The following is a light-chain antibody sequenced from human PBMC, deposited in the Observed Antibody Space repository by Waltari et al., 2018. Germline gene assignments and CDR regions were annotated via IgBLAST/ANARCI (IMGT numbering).Light chain of an antibody. J-gene: IGLJ1*01. CDR1: NSNVGINY. CDR3: AAWDVSLRGI. Sequence: QSVLTQPPSVSGAPGQRVTISCSGSNSNVGINYVSWFQHVPGAAPRLLIYRNNQRPSGVPDLFSGSKSGSSASLAISGLRSEDDADYYCAAWDVSLRGIFGTGTRVTVL. V-gene: IGLV1-47*01. CDR2: RNN.